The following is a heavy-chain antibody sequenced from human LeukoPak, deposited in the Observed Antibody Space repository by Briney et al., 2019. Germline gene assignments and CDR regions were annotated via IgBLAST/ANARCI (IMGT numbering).Heavy chain of an antibody. CDR3: ARHGVGGFAYYYYMDV. D-gene: IGHD3-16*01. CDR2: IYTSGST. CDR1: GGSISSYY. J-gene: IGHJ6*03. Sequence: SETLSLTCTVSGGSISSYYWSWIRQPAGKGLEWIGRIYTSGSTNYNPSLKSRVTMSVDTSKNQFSLKLSSVTAADTAVYYCARHGVGGFAYYYYMDVWGKGTTVTVSS. V-gene: IGHV4-4*07.